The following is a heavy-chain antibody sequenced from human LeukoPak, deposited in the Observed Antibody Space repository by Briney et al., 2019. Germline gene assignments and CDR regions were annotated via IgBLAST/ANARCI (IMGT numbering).Heavy chain of an antibody. CDR1: GFTFNRNA. D-gene: IGHD6-19*01. J-gene: IGHJ4*02. CDR3: VRRGDASSGWGDHDF. CDR2: IGGSGDKT. Sequence: GGSLRLSCAASGFTFNRNAISGLRQAPGKGLEWVSTIGGSGDKTFYADSVKGRFTISRDNSKNMVHLQMNSLTGEDTALYYCVRRGDASSGWGDHDFWGQGALVTVSS. V-gene: IGHV3-23*01.